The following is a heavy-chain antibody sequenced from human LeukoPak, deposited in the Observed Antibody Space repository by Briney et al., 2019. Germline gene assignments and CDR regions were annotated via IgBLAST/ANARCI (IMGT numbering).Heavy chain of an antibody. J-gene: IGHJ4*02. CDR2: INPNSGGT. V-gene: IGHV1-2*06. D-gene: IGHD6-13*01. Sequence: ASVKVSCKASGYTFTVYYMHWVRQAPGQGLEWMGRINPNSGGTNYAQKFQGRVTMTRDTSISTAYMELSRLRSDDTAVYYCARDVVSSSWYGYWGQGTLVTVSS. CDR1: GYTFTVYY. CDR3: ARDVVSSSWYGY.